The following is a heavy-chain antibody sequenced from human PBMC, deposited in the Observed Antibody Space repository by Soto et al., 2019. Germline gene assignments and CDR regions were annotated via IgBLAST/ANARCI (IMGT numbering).Heavy chain of an antibody. CDR1: GFTFSSYA. CDR3: AKDPSNYYGSGSYYNYYYYYGMDV. Sequence: GGSLRLSCAASGFTFSSYAMSWVRQAPGKGLEWVSAISGSGGSTYYADSVKGRFTISRDNSKNTLYLQMNSLRAEGTAVYYCAKDPSNYYGSGSYYNYYYYYGMDVWGQGTTVTVSS. D-gene: IGHD3-10*01. V-gene: IGHV3-23*01. CDR2: ISGSGGST. J-gene: IGHJ6*02.